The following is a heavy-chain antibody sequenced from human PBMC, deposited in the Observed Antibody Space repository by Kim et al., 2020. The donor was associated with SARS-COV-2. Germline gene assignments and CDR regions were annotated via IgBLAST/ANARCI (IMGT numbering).Heavy chain of an antibody. V-gene: IGHV4-31*03. CDR3: ARVNDDYADYRDWFDP. J-gene: IGHJ5*02. Sequence: TLSLTCTVSGAPISRGGYYWGWIRQHPGKGLEWIGYVYNSGSTHYNPSVKGRVSVSVDTSRNQFSLRLRSVTAADTAVYYCARVNDDYADYRDWFDPWGQGTLVTVSS. CDR2: VYNSGST. CDR1: GAPISRGGYY. D-gene: IGHD4-17*01.